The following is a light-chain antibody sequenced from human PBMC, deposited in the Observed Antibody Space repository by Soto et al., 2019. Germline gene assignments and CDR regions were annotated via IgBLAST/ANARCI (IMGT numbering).Light chain of an antibody. J-gene: IGKJ5*01. CDR1: QGINSY. Sequence: DIQLTQSPSFLSASVGDRVTITCRASQGINSYLAWYQQKPGKVPKLLIYAASTLQSGVPSRFSGSGSGTEFTLTISSLQPEDFATYYCQQINSYPITFGQGTRLAIK. CDR3: QQINSYPIT. V-gene: IGKV1-9*01. CDR2: AAS.